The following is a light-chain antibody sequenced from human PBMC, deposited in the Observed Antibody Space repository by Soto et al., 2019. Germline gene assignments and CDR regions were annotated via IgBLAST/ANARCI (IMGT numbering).Light chain of an antibody. CDR1: QDISNY. J-gene: IGKJ5*01. V-gene: IGKV1-33*01. Sequence: IQMTQSPSSLSASVGDRVTITCQASQDISNYLNWYQQKPGKAPKLLIYDASNLETGVPSRFSGSGSGTDFTCTVSSLETEDTAAFPCPLYDAPPAPFAEGTRVEIK. CDR3: PLYDAPPAP. CDR2: DAS.